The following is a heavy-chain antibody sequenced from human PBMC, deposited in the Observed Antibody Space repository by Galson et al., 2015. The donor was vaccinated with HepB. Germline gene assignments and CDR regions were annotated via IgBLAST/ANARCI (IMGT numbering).Heavy chain of an antibody. D-gene: IGHD3/OR15-3a*01. V-gene: IGHV3-48*01. CDR2: ISSSSTTI. CDR3: ARDWTRPGHPLDA. Sequence: SLRLSCAGSGFTFSSYSMNWVRQAPGKGLEWVSYISSSSTTIYYADSVKGRFTISRDNPQNSLYLQMNSLRAENTAVYYCARDWTRPGHPLDAWGQGTLVTVSS. J-gene: IGHJ5*02. CDR1: GFTFSSYS.